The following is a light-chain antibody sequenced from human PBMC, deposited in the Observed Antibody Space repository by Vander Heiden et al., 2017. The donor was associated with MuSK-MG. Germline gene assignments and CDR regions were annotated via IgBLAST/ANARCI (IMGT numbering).Light chain of an antibody. CDR2: GAS. V-gene: IGKV3-20*01. CDR3: QQDGSSPRT. J-gene: IGKJ1*01. Sequence: EIVLTQSPGTLSLSPGERATLSCRASQSVSSSYLAWYQQKPGQPPRLLIYGASIRATGIPDRFSGSGSGTDFTLTISRLEPEDFAVYYCQQDGSSPRTFGQGTKVEIK. CDR1: QSVSSSY.